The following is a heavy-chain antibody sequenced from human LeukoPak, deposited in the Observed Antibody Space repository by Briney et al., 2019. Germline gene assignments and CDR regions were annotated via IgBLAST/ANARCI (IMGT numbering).Heavy chain of an antibody. CDR1: GGSISSSSHF. D-gene: IGHD2-15*01. Sequence: SETLSPTCSVSGGSISSSSHFWGWIRQPPGKGLEWIGSIYYSGNTYYNPSLKSRVTMSIDTSKNHFSLKVTSVTAADTAIYYCARHENIVVVASATAFDYWGQGTLVTVSS. CDR3: ARHENIVVVASATAFDY. J-gene: IGHJ4*02. CDR2: IYYSGNT. V-gene: IGHV4-39*01.